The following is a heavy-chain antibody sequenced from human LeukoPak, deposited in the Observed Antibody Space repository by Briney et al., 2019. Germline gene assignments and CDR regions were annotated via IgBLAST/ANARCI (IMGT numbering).Heavy chain of an antibody. CDR1: GGSFSGYY. D-gene: IGHD2-2*02. CDR2: INHSGST. Sequence: SETLSLTCAVYGGSFSGYYWSWIRQPPGKGLEWIGEINHSGSTNYNPSLKSRVTISVDTSKNQFSLKLSSVTAADTAVYYCASSCSSTSCYTDYYYYYMDVWGKGTTVTVSS. V-gene: IGHV4-34*01. CDR3: ASSCSSTSCYTDYYYYYMDV. J-gene: IGHJ6*03.